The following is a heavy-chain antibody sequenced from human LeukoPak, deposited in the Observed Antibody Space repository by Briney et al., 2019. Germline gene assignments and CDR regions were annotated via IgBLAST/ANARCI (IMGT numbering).Heavy chain of an antibody. D-gene: IGHD6-13*01. CDR3: AKGTHSSSLYWVPAFDI. CDR2: ISWNSGSI. V-gene: IGHV3-9*01. Sequence: GRSLRLSCAASGFTFVDYAMHWVRQAPGKGLEWVSGISWNSGSIGYADSVKGRFTISRDNAKNSLYLQMNSLRAEDTALYYCAKGTHSSSLYWVPAFDIWGQGTMVTVSS. CDR1: GFTFVDYA. J-gene: IGHJ3*02.